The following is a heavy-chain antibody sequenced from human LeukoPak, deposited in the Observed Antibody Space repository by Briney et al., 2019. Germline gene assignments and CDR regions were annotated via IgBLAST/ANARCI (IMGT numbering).Heavy chain of an antibody. J-gene: IGHJ4*02. CDR2: INSDGSST. V-gene: IGHV3-74*01. Sequence: PGGSLRLSCAASGFTFSSYWMHWVRQAPGKGLVWVSRINSDGSSTSYADSVKGRFTISRDNAKNTLYLQMNSLGAEDTAVYYCARADYDSSGYSDYWGQGALVTVSS. CDR3: ARADYDSSGYSDY. CDR1: GFTFSSYW. D-gene: IGHD3-22*01.